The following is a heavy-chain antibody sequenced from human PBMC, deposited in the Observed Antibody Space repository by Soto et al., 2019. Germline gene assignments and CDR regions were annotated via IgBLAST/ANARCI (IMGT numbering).Heavy chain of an antibody. Sequence: QTFARTRGCPGDSVYSNSVARNWVRQSPSRGLEWLGRTYYRSRWYSDYAVSVRSRIDINADTSKNQVSLQLNSVTPEDTAVYYCARSEEDSDYYYYGMDVWGQGTTVTVSS. CDR2: TYYRSRWYS. J-gene: IGHJ6*02. CDR3: ARSEEDSDYYYYGMDV. D-gene: IGHD2-15*01. CDR1: GDSVYSNSVA. V-gene: IGHV6-1*01.